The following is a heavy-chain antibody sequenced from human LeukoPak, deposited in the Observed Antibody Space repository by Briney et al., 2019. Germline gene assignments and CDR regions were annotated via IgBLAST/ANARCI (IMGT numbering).Heavy chain of an antibody. CDR1: GFTFSSYW. CDR3: AKPGITMIVPAYMDV. CDR2: INSDGSST. V-gene: IGHV3-74*01. D-gene: IGHD3-22*01. Sequence: QPGGSLRLSCAASGFTFSSYWMHWVRQAPGKGLVWVSRINSDGSSTSYADSVKGRFTISRDNAKNTLYLQMNSLRAEDTAVYYCAKPGITMIVPAYMDVWGKGTRSPSP. J-gene: IGHJ6*03.